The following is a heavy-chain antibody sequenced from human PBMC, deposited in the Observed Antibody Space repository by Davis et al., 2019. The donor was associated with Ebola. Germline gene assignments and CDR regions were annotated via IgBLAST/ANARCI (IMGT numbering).Heavy chain of an antibody. V-gene: IGHV3-30-3*01. CDR3: AKEMGPVRGVIITPYYYYGMDV. D-gene: IGHD3-10*01. CDR1: GFTFSSYA. Sequence: PGGSLRLSCAASGFTFSSYAMHWVRQAPGKGLEWVAVISYDGSNKYYADSVKGRFTISRDNSKNTLYLQMNSLRAEDTAVYYCAKEMGPVRGVIITPYYYYGMDVWGQGTTVTVSS. J-gene: IGHJ6*02. CDR2: ISYDGSNK.